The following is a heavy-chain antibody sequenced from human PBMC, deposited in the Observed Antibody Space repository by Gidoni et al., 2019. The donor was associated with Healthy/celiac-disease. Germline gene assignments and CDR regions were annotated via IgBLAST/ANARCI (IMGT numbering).Heavy chain of an antibody. CDR1: GYAFTGYS. J-gene: IGHJ6*02. CDR2: INPNSGGT. V-gene: IGHV1-2*04. D-gene: IGHD2-15*01. CDR3: AGVLPHGGRSYDV. Sequence: QVQLVQSGAEGKQPGASVKVSCTASGYAFTGYSMHWVRQAPGQGLEWMGWINPNSGGTNCAQKFQGWVTMTRDTSISTAYMELGRLGSDGTAVYYCAGVLPHGGRSYDVWGQGTTVTVSS.